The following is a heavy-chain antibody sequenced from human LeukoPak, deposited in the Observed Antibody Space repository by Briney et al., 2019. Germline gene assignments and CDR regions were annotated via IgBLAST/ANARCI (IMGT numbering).Heavy chain of an antibody. CDR3: ARPHYDSSGYYYWYFDL. D-gene: IGHD3-22*01. J-gene: IGHJ2*01. Sequence: GASVKVSCKASGYTFTGYYMHWVRQAPGQGLEWMGWINPNSGGTNYAQKFQGRVTMTRDTSISTAYMELSRLRSDDTAVYYCARPHYDSSGYYYWYFDLWGRGTLVTASS. V-gene: IGHV1-2*02. CDR1: GYTFTGYY. CDR2: INPNSGGT.